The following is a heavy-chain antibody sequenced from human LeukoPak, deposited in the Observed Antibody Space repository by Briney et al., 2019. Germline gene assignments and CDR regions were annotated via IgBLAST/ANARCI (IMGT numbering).Heavy chain of an antibody. D-gene: IGHD2-2*01. CDR2: TSYDGINK. V-gene: IGHV3-30-3*01. Sequence: GRSLRLSCAASGFTFSNYAMHWVRQAPGKGLEWVAVTSYDGINKYYADSVKGRFTISGGNSKNTLYLQMNSLRAEDTAVYYCARRYCSSTSCLFDYWGQGTLVTVSS. CDR3: ARRYCSSTSCLFDY. J-gene: IGHJ4*02. CDR1: GFTFSNYA.